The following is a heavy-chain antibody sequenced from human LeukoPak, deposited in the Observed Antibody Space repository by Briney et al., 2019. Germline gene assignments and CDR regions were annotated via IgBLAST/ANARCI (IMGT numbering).Heavy chain of an antibody. V-gene: IGHV3-30*04. CDR2: ISYDGSNK. Sequence: GGSLRLSCAAPGFTFSSYAMHWVRQAPGKGLEWVAVISYDGSNKYYADSVKGRFTISRDNSKNTLYLQMNSLRAEDTAVYYCARGLRYCSGGSCYSWTFDYWGQGTLVTVSS. J-gene: IGHJ4*02. CDR1: GFTFSSYA. D-gene: IGHD2-15*01. CDR3: ARGLRYCSGGSCYSWTFDY.